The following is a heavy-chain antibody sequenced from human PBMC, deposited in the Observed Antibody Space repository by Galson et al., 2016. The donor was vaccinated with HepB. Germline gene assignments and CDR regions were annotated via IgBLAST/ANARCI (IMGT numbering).Heavy chain of an antibody. CDR1: GFTFSSYE. V-gene: IGHV3-48*03. J-gene: IGHJ6*02. CDR2: ISSSGNVM. Sequence: SLRLSCAASGFTFSSYEMNWVRQAPGKGLEWVSHISSSGNVMYYADSVKGRFTISRDNAKNSLYLQMNSLRAEDTAVYYCAGDSAAGDYYYYYFGMDVWGQGTTVTVSS. D-gene: IGHD6-19*01. CDR3: AGDSAAGDYYYYYFGMDV.